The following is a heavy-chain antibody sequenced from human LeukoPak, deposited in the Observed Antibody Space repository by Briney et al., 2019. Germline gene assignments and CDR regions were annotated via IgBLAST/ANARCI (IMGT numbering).Heavy chain of an antibody. V-gene: IGHV4-59*12. Sequence: SETLSLTCAVSGGSIIAYHWTWIRQPPGKGLEWIAYINYSGSTKYNPSFKSRATISLDASQNQFSLKLSSVTAADTAVYYCARAALLLDIVVVLRAGYYFDYWGQGTLVTVSS. CDR2: INYSGST. CDR3: ARAALLLDIVVVLRAGYYFDY. D-gene: IGHD2-15*01. CDR1: GGSIIAYH. J-gene: IGHJ4*02.